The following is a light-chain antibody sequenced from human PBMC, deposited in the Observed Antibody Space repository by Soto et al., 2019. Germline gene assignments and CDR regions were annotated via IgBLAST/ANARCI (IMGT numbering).Light chain of an antibody. CDR1: QSITNN. Sequence: DIQMTQSPSSLSASVGDRVTITCRASQSITNNLNWYQQKPGKAPKLLIYAASSLENGDPSSFSGSGSGTDFTLTISSLQPEDFATYYCQQTYSAPYSFGQGTKLEIK. CDR3: QQTYSAPYS. J-gene: IGKJ2*01. CDR2: AAS. V-gene: IGKV1-39*01.